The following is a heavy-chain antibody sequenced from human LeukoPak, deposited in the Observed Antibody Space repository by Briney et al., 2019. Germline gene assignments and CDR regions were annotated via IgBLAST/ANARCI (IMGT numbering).Heavy chain of an antibody. CDR1: ELPHRKHA. V-gene: IGHV3-23*01. CDR3: AKDRFQLGPCNTTNCYTTLPCSDD. J-gene: IGHJ4*02. D-gene: IGHD2-2*02. CDR2: LCNNGDKT. Sequence: QTGGSLSLSRAASELPHRKHAKRGAPEATGKALVWVANLCNNGDKTQPADSVSRRYTISRDNSKNTLYLQMNSLRAEDTAVYYCAKDRFQLGPCNTTNCYTTLPCSDDWGQGTLVTISS.